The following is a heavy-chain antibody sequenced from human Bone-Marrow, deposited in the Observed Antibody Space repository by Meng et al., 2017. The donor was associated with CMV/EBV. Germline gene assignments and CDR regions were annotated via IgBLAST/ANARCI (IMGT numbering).Heavy chain of an antibody. J-gene: IGHJ6*02. D-gene: IGHD3-3*01. Sequence: SLKISCAASGFTFDDYAMHWVRQAPGKGLEWVSGISWNSGSIGYADSVKGRFTISRDNAKNSLYLQMNSLRAEDTALYYCARDRGVSSPFGVVIMPYYYGMDVWGQGTTVTVSS. CDR1: GFTFDDYA. V-gene: IGHV3-9*01. CDR2: ISWNSGSI. CDR3: ARDRGVSSPFGVVIMPYYYGMDV.